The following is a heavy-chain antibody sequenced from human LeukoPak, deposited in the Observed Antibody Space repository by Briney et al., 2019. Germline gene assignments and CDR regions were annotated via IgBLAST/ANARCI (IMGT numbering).Heavy chain of an antibody. CDR1: GGSISNYY. Sequence: SETPSLTCTVSGGSISNYYWSWIRQPPGMGLEWIGYIYYSGSTNYNPSLKSRVTISLDTSKNQFSLKLSSVTAADTAVYYCARLGKTWIQLRSNTVYYFDYWGQGTLVTVSS. J-gene: IGHJ4*02. CDR2: IYYSGST. V-gene: IGHV4-59*12. D-gene: IGHD5-18*01. CDR3: ARLGKTWIQLRSNTVYYFDY.